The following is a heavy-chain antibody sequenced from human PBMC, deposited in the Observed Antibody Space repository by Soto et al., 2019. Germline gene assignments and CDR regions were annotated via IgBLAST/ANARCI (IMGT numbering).Heavy chain of an antibody. Sequence: HLVQSGPEVKKPGASITVSCKTSGDTFTNFGLSWVRQAPGQGLEWMGWIATYNSNRNYAQKFQGRLTLTTDTSTGTAYMELKSLRSDDTAVYYCATVLRGVVNWFDPWGEGTLVTVSS. CDR2: IATYNSNR. D-gene: IGHD3-10*01. CDR3: ATVLRGVVNWFDP. V-gene: IGHV1-18*01. J-gene: IGHJ5*02. CDR1: GDTFTNFG.